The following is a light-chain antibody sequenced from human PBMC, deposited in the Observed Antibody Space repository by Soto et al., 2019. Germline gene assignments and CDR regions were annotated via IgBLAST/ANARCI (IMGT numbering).Light chain of an antibody. CDR2: KAS. J-gene: IGKJ1*01. Sequence: DIQMTQSPSTLSAFVGDRVTITCRASQNIGSWLAWYQQKPGKAPKLLIYKASFLNGGVPVSFSGSGSGTEFTLTINRLQPDDFATYYCQQYNTYPWTFGQGTKVEIK. V-gene: IGKV1-5*03. CDR1: QNIGSW. CDR3: QQYNTYPWT.